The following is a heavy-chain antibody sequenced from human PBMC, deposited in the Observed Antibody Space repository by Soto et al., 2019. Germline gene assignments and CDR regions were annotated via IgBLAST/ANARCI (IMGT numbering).Heavy chain of an antibody. CDR2: ISYDGSNK. Sequence: LRLSCAASGFTFSSYAMHWVRQAPGKGLEWVAVISYDGSNKYYADSVKGRFTISRDNSKNTLYLQMNSLRAEDTAVYYCAGASSPSFPGYAGYWGQGTLVTVSS. V-gene: IGHV3-30-3*01. J-gene: IGHJ4*02. CDR3: AGASSPSFPGYAGY. CDR1: GFTFSSYA. D-gene: IGHD6-6*01.